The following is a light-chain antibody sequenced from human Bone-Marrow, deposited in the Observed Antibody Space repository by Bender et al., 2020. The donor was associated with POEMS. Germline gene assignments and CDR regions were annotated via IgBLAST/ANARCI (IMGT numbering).Light chain of an antibody. CDR2: DVT. Sequence: QSALTQPASVSGSPGQSITISCSETSSDVGTYNFVSWYQQHPGKVPKLMIYDVTNRPSGISSRFSGSKSGNTASLTISGLQAEDEADYYCCSFTTSTTYVFGSGTKVTVL. CDR1: SSDVGTYNF. V-gene: IGLV2-14*03. J-gene: IGLJ1*01. CDR3: CSFTTSTTYV.